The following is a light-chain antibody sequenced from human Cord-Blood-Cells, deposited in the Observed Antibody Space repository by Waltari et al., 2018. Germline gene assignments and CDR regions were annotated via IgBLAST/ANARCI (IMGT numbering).Light chain of an antibody. CDR1: QGSSSY. CDR2: AAA. CDR3: QQLYCYPFT. V-gene: IGKV1-9*01. Sequence: IQLTQSPSSLSASVGDRVTITCRAGQGSSSYLAWYQQKPGKAPKLLIYAAATLQSGVPSRFSSSGSWTDVTLTISSLQPDDFSTYYCQQLYCYPFTFGPGTKVDIK. J-gene: IGKJ3*01.